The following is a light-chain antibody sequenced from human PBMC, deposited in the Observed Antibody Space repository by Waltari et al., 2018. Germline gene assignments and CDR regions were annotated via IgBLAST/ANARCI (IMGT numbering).Light chain of an antibody. J-gene: IGKJ3*01. CDR1: QTVAHTY. V-gene: IGKV3-20*01. CDR3: LQYADPPFT. CDR2: GAF. Sequence: EIVVTQSPATLSLVPGERATLSCRASQTVAHTYLAWFQQRPGQAPRLLIYGAFNRAAGIPHRFSGSGSGADFTLTISRLEPEDFAVYYCLQYADPPFTFGPGTKVDFK.